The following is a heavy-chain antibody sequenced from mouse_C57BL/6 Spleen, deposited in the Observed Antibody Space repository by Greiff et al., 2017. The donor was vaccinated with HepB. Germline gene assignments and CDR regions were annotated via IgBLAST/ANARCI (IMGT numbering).Heavy chain of an antibody. CDR3: ANEPSGSSPAWFAY. D-gene: IGHD1-1*01. Sequence: VQLQQSGAELVKPGASVKISCKASGYAFSSYWMNWVKQRPGKGLEWIGQIYPGDGDTNYNGKFKGKATLTADKSSSTAYMQLSSLTSEDSAVYFCANEPSGSSPAWFAYWGQGTLVTVSA. V-gene: IGHV1-80*01. CDR2: IYPGDGDT. J-gene: IGHJ3*01. CDR1: GYAFSSYW.